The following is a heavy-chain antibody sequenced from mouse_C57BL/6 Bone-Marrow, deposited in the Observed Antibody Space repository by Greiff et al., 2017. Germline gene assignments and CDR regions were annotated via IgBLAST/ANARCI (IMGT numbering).Heavy chain of an antibody. D-gene: IGHD1-1*01. J-gene: IGHJ4*01. Sequence: VQLQQSVAELVRPGASVKLSCTASGFNIKNTYMHWVKQRPEQGLEWIGRIDPANGNTKYAPKFQGKATIPADTSSNTAYLQLSSLTSEDTAIYYCASPRYYYGSSLYAMDYWGQGTSVTVSS. CDR2: IDPANGNT. CDR3: ASPRYYYGSSLYAMDY. V-gene: IGHV14-3*01. CDR1: GFNIKNTY.